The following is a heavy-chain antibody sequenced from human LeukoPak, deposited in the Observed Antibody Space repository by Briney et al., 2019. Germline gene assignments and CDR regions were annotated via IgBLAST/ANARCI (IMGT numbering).Heavy chain of an antibody. CDR3: AKDLYSNYGPADY. CDR1: GFTFSSYW. J-gene: IGHJ4*02. V-gene: IGHV3-21*06. D-gene: IGHD4-11*01. Sequence: GGSLRLSCAASGFTFSSYWMYWVRQAPGKGLEWVSSISSTSSYIYYADSVKGRFTISRDNAKNSLYLQMNSLRAEDTAVYYCAKDLYSNYGPADYWGQGNLVTVSS. CDR2: ISSTSSYI.